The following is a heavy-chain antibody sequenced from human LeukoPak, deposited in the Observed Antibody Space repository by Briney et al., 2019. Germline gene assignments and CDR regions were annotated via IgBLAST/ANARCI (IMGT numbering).Heavy chain of an antibody. CDR3: AKGKGAYCDGDCSGRILDY. Sequence: GGSLRLSCAASGFTFSTYAMSWVRQTPGKVLEWVSVINNSGDSTNDADSVKGRFTISRDNSKSTLYLQMNSLRAEDTAVYCCAKGKGAYCDGDCSGRILDYWGQGILVTVSS. CDR1: GFTFSTYA. D-gene: IGHD2-21*02. CDR2: INNSGDST. J-gene: IGHJ4*02. V-gene: IGHV3-23*01.